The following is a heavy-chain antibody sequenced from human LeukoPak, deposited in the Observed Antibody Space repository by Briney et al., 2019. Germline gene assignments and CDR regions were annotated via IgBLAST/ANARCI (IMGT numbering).Heavy chain of an antibody. V-gene: IGHV3-21*01. CDR2: ISSSSSYI. CDR1: GFTFSSYS. D-gene: IGHD3-9*01. CDR3: ARVDDILTGYGMDV. J-gene: IGHJ6*02. Sequence: PGGSLRLSCAASGFTFSSYSMNWVRQAPGKGLEGVSSISSSSSYIYYADSVKGRFTISRDNAKNSLYLQMNSLRAEDTAVYYCARVDDILTGYGMDVWGQGTTVTVSS.